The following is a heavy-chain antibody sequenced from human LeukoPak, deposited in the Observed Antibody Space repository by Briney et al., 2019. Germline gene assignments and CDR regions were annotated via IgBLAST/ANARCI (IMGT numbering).Heavy chain of an antibody. J-gene: IGHJ3*01. CDR3: AWPAAFYGLGTYAFDV. D-gene: IGHD3-10*01. V-gene: IGHV4-4*08. CDR1: GGSISSYY. CDR2: IYNSGST. Sequence: PSETLSLTCTISGGSISSYYWSWIRQSPGKGLEWIGYIYNSGSTNYNPSLKSRIAISIDTSKNQFSLKVRSVTAEDTAVYYCAWPAAFYGLGTYAFDVWGKGTMVIVSS.